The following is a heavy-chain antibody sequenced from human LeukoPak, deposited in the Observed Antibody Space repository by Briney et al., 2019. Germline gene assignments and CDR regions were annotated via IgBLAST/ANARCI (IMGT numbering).Heavy chain of an antibody. Sequence: GALRLSCAASGFTFSTYGMHWVRQAPGKGLEWVAVISYDESNKYYADSVKGRFTISRDNSKNTLYLQMNSLRAEDTAVYYCAKGLRITLVRVAFEIWGQGTMVTVSS. CDR2: ISYDESNK. V-gene: IGHV3-30*18. D-gene: IGHD3-10*01. J-gene: IGHJ3*02. CDR3: AKGLRITLVRVAFEI. CDR1: GFTFSTYG.